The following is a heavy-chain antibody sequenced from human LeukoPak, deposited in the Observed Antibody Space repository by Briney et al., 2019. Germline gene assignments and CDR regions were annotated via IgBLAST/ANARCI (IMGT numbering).Heavy chain of an antibody. CDR3: AKDQRGDILTGSPFDY. CDR1: AFTFSRYG. CDR2: ISYDGNNN. D-gene: IGHD3-9*01. J-gene: IGHJ4*02. V-gene: IGHV3-30*18. Sequence: GGSLRLSCAASAFTFSRYGMHWVRQAPGRGLEWVALISYDGNNNYYADSVRGRFTISRDNSKRTLYLQMNSLPAEYTAVYFCAKDQRGDILTGSPFDYWGQGTLVTVSS.